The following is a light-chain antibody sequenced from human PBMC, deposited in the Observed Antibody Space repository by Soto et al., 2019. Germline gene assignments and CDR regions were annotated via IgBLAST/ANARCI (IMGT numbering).Light chain of an antibody. V-gene: IGLV2-14*01. CDR1: SSDVGGYNY. J-gene: IGLJ1*01. Sequence: QSVLTQPASVSGSPGQSITISCTGTSSDVGGYNYVSWYQQHPGKAPKLMIYEVSNRPSGVSNRCSGSKSGNTASLTISGLQAEDEADYYCSSYTSSITLVFGTGTKVTVL. CDR2: EVS. CDR3: SSYTSSITLV.